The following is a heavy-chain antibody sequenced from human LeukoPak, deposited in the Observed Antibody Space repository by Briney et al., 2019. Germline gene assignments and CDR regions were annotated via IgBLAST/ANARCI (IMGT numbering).Heavy chain of an antibody. D-gene: IGHD1-26*01. CDR3: ARDLGSGSYSDWFDP. V-gene: IGHV3-66*01. CDR1: GFTVNSTY. Sequence: RTGGSLRLSCAASGFTVNSTYMNWVRQAPGKGLEWVSVLYGSGTTYYADSVKGRFTISRDNSKNTLYLQMNTLRAEDTALYYCARDLGSGSYSDWFDPWGQGTLVTASS. J-gene: IGHJ5*02. CDR2: LYGSGTT.